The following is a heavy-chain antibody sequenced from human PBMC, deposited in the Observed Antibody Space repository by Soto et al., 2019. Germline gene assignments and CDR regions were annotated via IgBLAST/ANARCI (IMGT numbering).Heavy chain of an antibody. CDR3: ARAYIVVVPAAPIEGWFDP. Sequence: QVQLQESGPGLVKPSQTLSLTCTVSGGSISSGGYYWSWIRQHPGKGLEWIGYIYYSGSTYYNPSLKSRVTISVDTSNNQFSLKLSSVTAADTAVYYCARAYIVVVPAAPIEGWFDPWGQGTLVTVSS. J-gene: IGHJ5*02. CDR1: GGSISSGGYY. CDR2: IYYSGST. D-gene: IGHD2-2*01. V-gene: IGHV4-31*03.